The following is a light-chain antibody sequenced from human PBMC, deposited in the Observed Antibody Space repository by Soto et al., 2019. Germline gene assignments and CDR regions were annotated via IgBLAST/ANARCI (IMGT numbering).Light chain of an antibody. Sequence: QLVLTQSPSASASLGASVKLTCTLSSGHSSYAIAWHQQQPEKGPRYLMKVNSDGSHSKRDGIPDRFSGSTSGAERHLTISSLQSEDEADYYCQTWGTGIHVVFGGGTKLTVL. CDR2: VNSDGSH. V-gene: IGLV4-69*01. CDR3: QTWGTGIHVV. CDR1: SGHSSYA. J-gene: IGLJ2*01.